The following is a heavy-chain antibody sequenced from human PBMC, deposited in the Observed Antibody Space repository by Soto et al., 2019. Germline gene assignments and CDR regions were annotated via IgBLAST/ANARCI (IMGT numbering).Heavy chain of an antibody. CDR3: ARDPSTTFFRDY. V-gene: IGHV4-31*03. Sequence: SETLSLTCTVSGGSISSGGYYWSWIRQHPGKGLEWIGYIYYSGSTYYNPSLKSRVTISVDTSKNQFSLKLSSVTAADTAVYYCARDPSTTFFRDYWGQGTLVTVSS. J-gene: IGHJ4*02. D-gene: IGHD3-3*01. CDR2: IYYSGST. CDR1: GGSISSGGYY.